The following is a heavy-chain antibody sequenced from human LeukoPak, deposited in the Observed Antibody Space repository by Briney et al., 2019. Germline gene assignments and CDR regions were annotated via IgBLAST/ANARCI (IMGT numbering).Heavy chain of an antibody. J-gene: IGHJ1*01. CDR2: INHSGST. V-gene: IGHV4-34*01. CDR1: GGSFSGYY. D-gene: IGHD3-9*01. CDR3: ASFTRVPRPQILTGRENFQH. Sequence: PSETLSLTCAVYGGSFSGYYWSWIRQPPGKGLEWIGEINHSGSTNYNPSLKSRVTISVDTSKNQFSLKLSSVTAADTAVYYCASFTRVPRPQILTGRENFQHWGQGTLVTVSS.